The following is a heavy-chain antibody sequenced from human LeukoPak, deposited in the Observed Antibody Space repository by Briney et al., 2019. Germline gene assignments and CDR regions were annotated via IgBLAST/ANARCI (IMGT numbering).Heavy chain of an antibody. J-gene: IGHJ4*02. V-gene: IGHV3-15*01. D-gene: IGHD2-2*01. CDR2: IKSKTDGGTT. CDR1: RFTFSNAW. Sequence: GGSLRLSCAASRFTFSNAWMSWVRQAPGKGLEWVGRIKSKTDGGTTDYAAPVKGRFTISRDDSKNTLYLQMNSLKTEDTAVYYCTTEIGYCSSTSCLDFDYWGQGTLVTVSS. CDR3: TTEIGYCSSTSCLDFDY.